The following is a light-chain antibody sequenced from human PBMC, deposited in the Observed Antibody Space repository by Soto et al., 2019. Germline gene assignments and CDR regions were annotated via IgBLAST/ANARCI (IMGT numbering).Light chain of an antibody. CDR1: SSDIGAYNY. CDR3: SSYTSSSTLV. V-gene: IGLV2-14*01. CDR2: GVS. J-gene: IGLJ1*01. Sequence: QSALTQPASVSGSPGQSITISCTGTSSDIGAYNYVSWYQQHPGKAPKVMIYGVSNRPSGISNRFSGSKSGNTASLTISGLQAEDEADYYCSSYTSSSTLVFGTGTKVTVL.